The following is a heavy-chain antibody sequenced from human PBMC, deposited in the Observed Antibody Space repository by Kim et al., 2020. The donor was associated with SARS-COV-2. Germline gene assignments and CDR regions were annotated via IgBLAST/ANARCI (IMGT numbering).Heavy chain of an antibody. J-gene: IGHJ4*02. V-gene: IGHV4-34*01. CDR3: ARGPLRGYYFDY. CDR2: INHRGST. CDR1: GESFIDHY. D-gene: IGHD3-22*01. Sequence: SETLSLTCAVYGESFIDHYWAWIRQPPGKGLEWIGRINHRGSTDYNPSLKSRVTMSIDTFRNQFSLKLYSVTAADTAVYYCARGPLRGYYFDYWGPGPLVTGSS.